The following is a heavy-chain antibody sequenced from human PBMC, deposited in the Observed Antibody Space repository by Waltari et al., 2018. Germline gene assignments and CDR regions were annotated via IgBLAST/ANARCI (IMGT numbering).Heavy chain of an antibody. Sequence: QVQLQQSGPGLVKHSQTLPLTCAVSGDSLFTPSVAWNWIRQSPSRGLEWLGRTYYRSQWRNDYALSVKGRITVNPDTSKNHFSLQLDSVTPDDTAVYYCARGKFTAFDIWGQGTMVTVSS. CDR1: GDSLFTPSVA. CDR2: TYYRSQWRN. J-gene: IGHJ3*02. V-gene: IGHV6-1*01. CDR3: ARGKFTAFDI.